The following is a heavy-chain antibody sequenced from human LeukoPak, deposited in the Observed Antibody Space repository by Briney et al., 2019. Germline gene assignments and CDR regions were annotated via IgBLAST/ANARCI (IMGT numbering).Heavy chain of an antibody. CDR3: ARGLTDDAFDI. V-gene: IGHV3-21*01. CDR2: TSSSSSYI. J-gene: IGHJ3*02. Sequence: GGSLRLSCAASGFTFSSYSMNWVRQAPGKGLEWVSSTSSSSSYIYYADSVKGRFTISRDNAKNSLYLQMNSLRAEDTAVYYCARGLTDDAFDIWGQGTMVTVSS. D-gene: IGHD4/OR15-4a*01. CDR1: GFTFSSYS.